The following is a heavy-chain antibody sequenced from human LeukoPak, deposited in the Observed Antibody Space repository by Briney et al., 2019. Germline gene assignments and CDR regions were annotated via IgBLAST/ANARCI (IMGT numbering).Heavy chain of an antibody. Sequence: GGSLRLSCAVSGCTFSGFWMSWSRQAPGKGLEWVASINSDGSEGYYADVVKGRFTISRDNAKNSLYLQINSLRAEDTAVYYCARSSYSSSSSVWGQGTMVTVSS. CDR2: INSDGSEG. J-gene: IGHJ3*01. D-gene: IGHD6-6*01. V-gene: IGHV3-7*03. CDR1: GCTFSGFW. CDR3: ARSSYSSSSSV.